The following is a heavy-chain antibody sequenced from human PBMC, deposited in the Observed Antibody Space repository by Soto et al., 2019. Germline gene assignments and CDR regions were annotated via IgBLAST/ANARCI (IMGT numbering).Heavy chain of an antibody. J-gene: IGHJ4*02. Sequence: QVQLQESGPGLVKPSETLSLTCAVSGGSITSSYWCWIRKPPGKGLEWVGCIYYIGNTNYNSSLKSRVPISLETSKKQFSLTMSSVTAADTAVYYCARGPSGGYLLYFDDWGQGTLVTVSS. CDR2: IYYIGNT. CDR3: ARGPSGGYLLYFDD. D-gene: IGHD2-8*02. CDR1: GGSITSSY. V-gene: IGHV4-59*13.